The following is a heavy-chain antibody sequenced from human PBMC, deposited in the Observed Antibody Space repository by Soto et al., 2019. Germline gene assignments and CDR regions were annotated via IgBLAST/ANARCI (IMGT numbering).Heavy chain of an antibody. J-gene: IGHJ5*02. CDR2: IYYSGST. D-gene: IGHD1-26*01. Sequence: SETLSLTCTVSGGSVSSGSYYWSWIRQPPGKGLEWIGYIYYSGSTNYNPSLKSRVTISVDTSKNQFSLKLSSVTAADTAVYYCAREPVGATTGGNWFDPWGQGTLVTVS. V-gene: IGHV4-61*01. CDR3: AREPVGATTGGNWFDP. CDR1: GGSVSSGSYY.